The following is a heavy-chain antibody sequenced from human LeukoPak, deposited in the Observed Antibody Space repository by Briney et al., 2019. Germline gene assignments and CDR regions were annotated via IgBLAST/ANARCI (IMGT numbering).Heavy chain of an antibody. CDR2: LYYSGST. Sequence: PSETLSLTCNVSGASINSYYWTWIRQPPGKALEWIGYLYYSGSTSYNPSLKSRVSISQDTSKNQFSLRLTSVTAADTAVYYCARGRLRARLDYWGQGTLVTVSS. V-gene: IGHV4-59*01. CDR3: ARGRLRARLDY. J-gene: IGHJ4*02. D-gene: IGHD2-21*02. CDR1: GASINSYY.